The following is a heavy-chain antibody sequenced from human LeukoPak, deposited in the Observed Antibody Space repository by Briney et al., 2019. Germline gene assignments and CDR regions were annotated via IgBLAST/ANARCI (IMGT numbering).Heavy chain of an antibody. D-gene: IGHD1/OR15-1a*01. CDR3: ATFANINYFDS. CDR1: GFTFSNYE. V-gene: IGHV3-48*03. J-gene: IGHJ4*02. Sequence: GGSLRLSCAASGFTFSNYEMNWVRQTPGKGLEWVSYIGTSGSPTYYADSVKGRFTISRDNAKSSLFLQMKSLRAEDTAVYYCATFANINYFDSWGQGTLVTVSS. CDR2: IGTSGSPT.